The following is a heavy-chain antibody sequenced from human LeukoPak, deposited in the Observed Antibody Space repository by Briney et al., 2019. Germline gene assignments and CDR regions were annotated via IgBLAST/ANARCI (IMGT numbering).Heavy chain of an antibody. J-gene: IGHJ5*02. Sequence: ASVKVSCKASGYTFTGYYMHWVRQAPGQGLEWMGWISAYNGNTNYAQKLQGRVTMTTDTSTSTAYMELRSLRSDDTAVYYCARVGCSSTSCQPWFDPWGQGTLVTVSS. CDR3: ARVGCSSTSCQPWFDP. V-gene: IGHV1-18*04. D-gene: IGHD2-2*01. CDR1: GYTFTGYY. CDR2: ISAYNGNT.